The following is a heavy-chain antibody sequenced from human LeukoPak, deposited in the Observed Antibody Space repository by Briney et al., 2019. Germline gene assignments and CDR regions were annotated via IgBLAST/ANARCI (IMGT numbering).Heavy chain of an antibody. V-gene: IGHV1-69*01. CDR2: IIPIFGTA. CDR3: VRAGSGSGWYFDY. D-gene: IGHD6-19*01. CDR1: GATFSSYA. J-gene: IGHJ4*02. Sequence: ASVKVSCKASGATFSSYAISWVRQPPGQGLEWMGGIIPIFGTANYEQKFQGRVTITADESTSTAYMELSSLRFDDTAVYYCVRAGSGSGWYFDYWGQGTLVTVSS.